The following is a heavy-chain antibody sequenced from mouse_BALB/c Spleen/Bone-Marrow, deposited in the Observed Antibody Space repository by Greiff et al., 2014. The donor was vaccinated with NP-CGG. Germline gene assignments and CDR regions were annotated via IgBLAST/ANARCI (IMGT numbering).Heavy chain of an antibody. CDR1: GFTFSDYH. Sequence: EVQGVESGGGLVQPGGSLKLSCATSGFTFSDYHMYWVRQTPEKRLEWVAYISNGGGSTYYPDTVKGRFTISRDNAKNTLYLQMSRLKSKDTAMYYCASTYYGNPFAYWGQGTLVTVSA. CDR2: ISNGGGST. V-gene: IGHV5-12*02. CDR3: ASTYYGNPFAY. D-gene: IGHD2-10*01. J-gene: IGHJ3*01.